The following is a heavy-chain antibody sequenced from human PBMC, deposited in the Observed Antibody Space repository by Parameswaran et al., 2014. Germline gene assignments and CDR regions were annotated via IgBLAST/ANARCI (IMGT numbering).Heavy chain of an antibody. CDR3: ARYFQQLFDY. D-gene: IGHD6-13*01. V-gene: IGHV4-39*07. Sequence: VRQAPGKGLEWIGTIYYSGSIYYNPSLKSRVTMSVDTSKNQFSLKLSSVTAADTAVYYCARYFQQLFDYWGQGTLVTVSS. CDR2: IYYSGSI. J-gene: IGHJ4*02.